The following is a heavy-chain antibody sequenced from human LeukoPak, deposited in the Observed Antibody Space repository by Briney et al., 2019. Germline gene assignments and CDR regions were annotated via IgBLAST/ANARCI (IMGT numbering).Heavy chain of an antibody. Sequence: ASVKVSCKASGGTFSSYAISWVRQAPGQGLEWMGWISAYNGNTNYAQKLQGRVTMTTDTSTSTAYVELRSLRSDDTAVYYCARMDTAMAGSDYWGQGTLVTVSS. V-gene: IGHV1-18*01. D-gene: IGHD5-18*01. CDR2: ISAYNGNT. CDR3: ARMDTAMAGSDY. J-gene: IGHJ4*02. CDR1: GGTFSSYA.